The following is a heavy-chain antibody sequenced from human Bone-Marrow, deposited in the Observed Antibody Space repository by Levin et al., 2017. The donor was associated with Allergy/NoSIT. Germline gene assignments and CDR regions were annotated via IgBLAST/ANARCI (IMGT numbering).Heavy chain of an antibody. D-gene: IGHD5-12*01. CDR1: GYTFTDYY. CDR2: INPNSGGT. V-gene: IGHV1-2*02. CDR3: VATDDDAFDI. Sequence: GASVKVSCTASGYTFTDYYLHWVRQAPGQGLEWMGWINPNSGGTNHAQKFQGRVTMTRDTSISTAYVELSRLRSEDMAVDYCVATDDDAFDIWGQGTMVTVSS. J-gene: IGHJ3*02.